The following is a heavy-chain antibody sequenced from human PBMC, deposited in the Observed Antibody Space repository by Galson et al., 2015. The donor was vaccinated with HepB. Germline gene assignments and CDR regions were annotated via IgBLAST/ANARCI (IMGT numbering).Heavy chain of an antibody. J-gene: IGHJ6*03. D-gene: IGHD2-2*01. CDR3: ARESWTSVPAVIRRYYYYMDV. CDR2: IYTSGST. Sequence: LSLTCTVSGGSIRSGSYYWSWIRQPAGKGLEWIGRIYTSGSTNYNPSLKSRVTMSVDTSKNQFSLKLSSVTAADTAVYYCARESWTSVPAVIRRYYYYMDVWGKGTTVTVSS. V-gene: IGHV4-61*02. CDR1: GGSIRSGSYY.